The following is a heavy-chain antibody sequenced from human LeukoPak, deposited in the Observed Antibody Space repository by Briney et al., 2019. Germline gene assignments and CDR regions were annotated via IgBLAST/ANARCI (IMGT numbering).Heavy chain of an antibody. Sequence: GASVKVSCKASGYTFTSYGISWVRQAPGQGLEWMGWISAYNGNTNYAQKLQGRVTMTTDTSTSTAYMELRRLRSDDTAVYYCARDCGGDCYNTDDAFDIWGQGTMVTVSS. CDR3: ARDCGGDCYNTDDAFDI. CDR2: ISAYNGNT. CDR1: GYTFTSYG. V-gene: IGHV1-18*01. J-gene: IGHJ3*02. D-gene: IGHD2-21*02.